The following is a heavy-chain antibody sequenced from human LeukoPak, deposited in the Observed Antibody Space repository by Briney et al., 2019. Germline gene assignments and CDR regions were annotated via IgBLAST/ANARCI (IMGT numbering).Heavy chain of an antibody. CDR2: INHSGST. CDR3: ARGQTSVVTAIPYYFDY. V-gene: IGHV4-34*01. D-gene: IGHD2-21*02. Sequence: SETLSLTCAVYGGSFSGYYWSWIRQPPGKGLEWIAEINHSGSTNYNPSLRSRVTISVDTSKNQFSLKLNSVTAADTAVYYCARGQTSVVTAIPYYFDYWGRGTLITVSS. J-gene: IGHJ4*02. CDR1: GGSFSGYY.